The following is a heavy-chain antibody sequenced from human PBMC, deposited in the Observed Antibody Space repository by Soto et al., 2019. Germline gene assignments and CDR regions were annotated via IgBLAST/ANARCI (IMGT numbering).Heavy chain of an antibody. Sequence: GGSLRLSCVASEFSISPYWMSWVRQAPGKGLEWVANIKEDGSAARYVDSARDRFLISRDNTKNSLYLQMTNLRAEDTAIYYCVSDGDVCRGSDCVRHFKHWGRGTRVTVSS. V-gene: IGHV3-7*03. J-gene: IGHJ1*01. CDR3: VSDGDVCRGSDCVRHFKH. CDR2: IKEDGSAA. CDR1: EFSISPYW. D-gene: IGHD5-12*01.